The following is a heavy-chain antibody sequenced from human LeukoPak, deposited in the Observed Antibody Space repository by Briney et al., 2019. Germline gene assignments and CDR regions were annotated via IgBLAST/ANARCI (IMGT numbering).Heavy chain of an antibody. J-gene: IGHJ6*02. D-gene: IGHD6-6*01. CDR2: ITIGGSFI. Sequence: GGSLRLSCAASGXSFSTYTMNWVRQVPGKGLQWVSSITIGGSFIYYADSVKGRFTISRDDAKKSLSLQMNSLRAEDTAVYFCSRDEYSSSPTEYNGMDVWGQGTTVTVSS. CDR1: GXSFSTYT. CDR3: SRDEYSSSPTEYNGMDV. V-gene: IGHV3-21*01.